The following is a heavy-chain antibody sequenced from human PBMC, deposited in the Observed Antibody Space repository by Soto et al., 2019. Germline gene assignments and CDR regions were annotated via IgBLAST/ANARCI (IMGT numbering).Heavy chain of an antibody. CDR1: GGSISSGGYY. J-gene: IGHJ4*02. D-gene: IGHD6-19*01. CDR2: IHYSGGV. CDR3: ARDSSDRYSSQYFFHY. Sequence: QVQLQESGPGLVKPSQTLSLTCTVSGGSISSGGYYWSWIRQHPGKGLEWIGHIHYSGGVYYNPSLQSRVLLSRDTSKNLCSLNMNSVTAADTAVYYCARDSSDRYSSQYFFHYWGQGTLVTVSS. V-gene: IGHV4-31*03.